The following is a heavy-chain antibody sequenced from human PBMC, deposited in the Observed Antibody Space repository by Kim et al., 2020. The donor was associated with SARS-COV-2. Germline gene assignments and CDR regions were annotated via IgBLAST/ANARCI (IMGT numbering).Heavy chain of an antibody. D-gene: IGHD6-13*01. CDR1: GGSISSYY. CDR2: IYTSGST. CDR3: ARDNLGSSSWYWGDAFDI. V-gene: IGHV4-4*07. Sequence: SETLSLTCTVSGGSISSYYWSWIRQPAGKGLEWIGRIYTSGSTNYNPSLKSRVTMSVDTSKNQFSLKLSSVTAADTAVYYCARDNLGSSSWYWGDAFDIWGQGTMVTVSS. J-gene: IGHJ3*02.